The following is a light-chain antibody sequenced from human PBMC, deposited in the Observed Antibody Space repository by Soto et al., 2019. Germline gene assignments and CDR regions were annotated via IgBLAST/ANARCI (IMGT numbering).Light chain of an antibody. J-gene: IGKJ1*01. V-gene: IGKV3-15*01. CDR3: QQYASSPGT. CDR1: QSVSSN. Sequence: EIVMTQSPGTLSVSPGERATLSCRASQSVSSNLAWYQQKPGQAPRLLIYGASTRATGIPARFSGSGSGTDFTLTISSLEPEDFAVYYCQQYASSPGTFGQGTKVDIK. CDR2: GAS.